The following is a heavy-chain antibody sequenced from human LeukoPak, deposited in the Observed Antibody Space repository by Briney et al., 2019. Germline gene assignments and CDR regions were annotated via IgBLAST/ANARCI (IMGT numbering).Heavy chain of an antibody. CDR3: ARYNYGSGSYSDY. CDR1: GFTFSSYS. Sequence: GGSLRLSCAASGFTFSSYSMTWVRQAPGKGLEWVSSISSSSSYIYYADSVKGRFTISRDNAKNSLYLQMNSLRAEDTAVYYCARYNYGSGSYSDYWGQGTLVTVSS. J-gene: IGHJ4*02. V-gene: IGHV3-21*01. D-gene: IGHD3-10*01. CDR2: ISSSSSYI.